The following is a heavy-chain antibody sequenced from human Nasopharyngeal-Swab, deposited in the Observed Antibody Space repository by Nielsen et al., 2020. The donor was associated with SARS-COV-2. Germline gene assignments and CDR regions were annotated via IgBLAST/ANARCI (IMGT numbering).Heavy chain of an antibody. J-gene: IGHJ5*02. D-gene: IGHD6-19*01. CDR3: AKDQYSSGWYRVGNWFGP. Sequence: GESLKISCAASGFTFSSYAMSWVRQAPGKGLEWVSAISGSGGSTYYADSVKGRFTISRDNSKNTLYLQMNSLRAEDTAVYYCAKDQYSSGWYRVGNWFGPWGQGTLVTVSS. CDR2: ISGSGGST. CDR1: GFTFSSYA. V-gene: IGHV3-23*01.